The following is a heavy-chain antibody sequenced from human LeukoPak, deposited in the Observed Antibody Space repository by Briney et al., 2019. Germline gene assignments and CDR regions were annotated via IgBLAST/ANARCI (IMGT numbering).Heavy chain of an antibody. CDR1: GSTFSRYA. CDR3: AKPPRGGNHY. D-gene: IGHD4-23*01. Sequence: GGSLRLSCAASGSTFSRYAMSWVRQAPGKGLEWVSAISGSGGSTYYADSVKGRFTISRDNSKNTLYLQMNSLRAEDTAVYYCAKPPRGGNHYWGQGTLVTVSS. V-gene: IGHV3-23*01. CDR2: ISGSGGST. J-gene: IGHJ4*02.